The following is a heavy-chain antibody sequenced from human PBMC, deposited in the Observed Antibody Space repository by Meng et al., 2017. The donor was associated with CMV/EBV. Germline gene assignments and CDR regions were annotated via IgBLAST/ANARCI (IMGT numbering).Heavy chain of an antibody. CDR1: GYTLTELS. D-gene: IGHD2-2*01. Sequence: VSVKVSCKVSGYTLTELSIHWVRQAPGKGLEWMGSFDPEDGETIYAQKFQGRVTVTEDTSTDTAYMELRSLRSDDTAVYYCARNSGGQDIVVVPAAIDLDYWGQGTLVTVSS. CDR3: ARNSGGQDIVVVPAAIDLDY. V-gene: IGHV1-24*01. CDR2: FDPEDGET. J-gene: IGHJ4*02.